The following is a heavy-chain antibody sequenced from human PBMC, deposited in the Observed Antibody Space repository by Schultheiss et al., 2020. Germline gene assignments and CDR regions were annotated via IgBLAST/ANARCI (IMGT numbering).Heavy chain of an antibody. V-gene: IGHV1-18*01. CDR3: ARDAPHGTAGGMDV. CDR2: ISPNNGNT. CDR1: GYTFATYG. J-gene: IGHJ6*02. Sequence: ASVKVSCKASGYTFATYGISWVRQAPGQGLEWMGWISPNNGNTNYEQKLQGRVTMTTDTSTSTAYMELRSLRSDDTAVYYCARDAPHGTAGGMDVWGQGTTVTVSS. D-gene: IGHD1-1*01.